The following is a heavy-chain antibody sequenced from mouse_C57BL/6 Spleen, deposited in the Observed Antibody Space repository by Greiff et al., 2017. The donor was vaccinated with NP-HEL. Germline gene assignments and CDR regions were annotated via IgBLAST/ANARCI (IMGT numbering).Heavy chain of an antibody. V-gene: IGHV2-9-1*01. CDR3: ARNDYDYGEGAMDD. CDR2: IWTGGGT. Sequence: VHLVESGPGLVAPSQSLSITCTVSGFSLTSYAISWVRQPPGKGLEWLGVIWTGGGTNYNSALKSRLSISKDNSKSQVFLKMNSLQTDDTARYYCARNDYDYGEGAMDDWGQGTSVTVAS. D-gene: IGHD2-4*01. CDR1: GFSLTSYA. J-gene: IGHJ4*01.